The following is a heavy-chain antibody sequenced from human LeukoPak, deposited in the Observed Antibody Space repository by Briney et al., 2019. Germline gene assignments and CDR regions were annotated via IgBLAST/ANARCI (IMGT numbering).Heavy chain of an antibody. Sequence: PSETLSLTCTVSGGSITSHYWSWIRQPPGKGLEWIGYIYTSGSTNYNPSLKSRVTISVDTSKNQFSLKLSSVTAADTAVYYCARLGYCSGGSCYSDAFDIWGQGTMVTVSS. CDR3: ARLGYCSGGSCYSDAFDI. J-gene: IGHJ3*02. V-gene: IGHV4-4*09. CDR2: IYTSGST. CDR1: GGSITSHY. D-gene: IGHD2-15*01.